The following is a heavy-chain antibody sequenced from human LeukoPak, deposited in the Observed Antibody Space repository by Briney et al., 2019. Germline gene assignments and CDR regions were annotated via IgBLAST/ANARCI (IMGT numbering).Heavy chain of an antibody. CDR2: IYYSGGT. Sequence: PSETLSLTCTVSGGSISSYYWSWIRQPPGKGLEWIGYIYYSGGTNYNPSLKSRVTISVDTSKNQFSLKLSSVTAADTAVYYCARRAFYSGFDYWGQGTLVTVSS. D-gene: IGHD2-21*01. J-gene: IGHJ4*02. CDR3: ARRAFYSGFDY. V-gene: IGHV4-59*08. CDR1: GGSISSYY.